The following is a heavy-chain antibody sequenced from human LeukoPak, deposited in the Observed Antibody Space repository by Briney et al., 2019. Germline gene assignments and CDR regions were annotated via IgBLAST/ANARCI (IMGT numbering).Heavy chain of an antibody. CDR2: ISGSGGST. CDR1: GITVSNYD. V-gene: IGHV3-23*01. Sequence: GGSLRLSCVVSGITVSNYDMSWVRQAPGKGLEWVSAISGSGGSTYYADSVKGRFTISRDNSKNTLYLQMNSLRAEDTAVYYCAKVVAAAGWSYYYYGMDVWGQGTTVTVSS. CDR3: AKVVAAAGWSYYYYGMDV. D-gene: IGHD6-13*01. J-gene: IGHJ6*02.